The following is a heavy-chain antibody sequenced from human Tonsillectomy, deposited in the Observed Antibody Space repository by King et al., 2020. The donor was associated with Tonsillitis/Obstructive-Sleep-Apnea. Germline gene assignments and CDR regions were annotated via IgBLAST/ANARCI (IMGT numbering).Heavy chain of an antibody. Sequence: VQLVESGGGLVQPGGSLRLSCAASGFTFRSYWMSWVRQAPGKGLEWVANIKQDGSEIYYVDSVKGRFTISRDNAKNSLYLQMNSLRAEDTAVYYCARGWTPLDCWGQGTLVTVSS. CDR2: IKQDGSEI. D-gene: IGHD3/OR15-3a*01. CDR3: ARGWTPLDC. J-gene: IGHJ4*02. V-gene: IGHV3-7*04. CDR1: GFTFRSYW.